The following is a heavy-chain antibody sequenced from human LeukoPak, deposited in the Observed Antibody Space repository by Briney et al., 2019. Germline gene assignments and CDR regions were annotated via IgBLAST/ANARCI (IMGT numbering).Heavy chain of an antibody. CDR2: ISSRSSDT. Sequence: GGSLRLSCAASGFTFSSYSMNWVRQAPGKGLEWVSHISSRSSDTYYADSVKGRFTISRDNAKNSLYLQMNSLRAEDTAVYYCARDRYYDSSGKGEVYWGQGTLVTVSS. V-gene: IGHV3-21*05. CDR1: GFTFSSYS. D-gene: IGHD3-22*01. CDR3: ARDRYYDSSGKGEVY. J-gene: IGHJ4*02.